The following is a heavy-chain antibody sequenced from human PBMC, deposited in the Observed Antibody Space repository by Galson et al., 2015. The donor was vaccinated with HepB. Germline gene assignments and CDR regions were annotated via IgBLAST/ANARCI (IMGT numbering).Heavy chain of an antibody. Sequence: SLRLSCAASGFTLSTYSMNWVRQAPGKGLEWVSCISRSGNYIYYADSVKGRFTISRDNAKNSLYLQMNSLRAGDTAIYYCARSFNDILTGNPYYFDYWGQGTLVTVSS. CDR1: GFTLSTYS. V-gene: IGHV3-21*01. J-gene: IGHJ4*02. D-gene: IGHD3-9*01. CDR2: ISRSGNYI. CDR3: ARSFNDILTGNPYYFDY.